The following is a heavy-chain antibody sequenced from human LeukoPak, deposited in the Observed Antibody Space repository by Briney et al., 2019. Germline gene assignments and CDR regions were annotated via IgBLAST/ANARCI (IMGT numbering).Heavy chain of an antibody. J-gene: IGHJ4*02. Sequence: PSETLSLTCTVSGGSISSRSYYWGWIRQPPGKGLEWIGKISDSGSTYYSPSLRSRVTISIDMSKNQFSLKLSSVTATDTAVYYCARGLPLRYFDWSRPYYFDYWGQGTLVTVSS. CDR3: ARGLPLRYFDWSRPYYFDY. CDR2: ISDSGST. D-gene: IGHD3-9*01. CDR1: GGSISSRSYY. V-gene: IGHV4-39*01.